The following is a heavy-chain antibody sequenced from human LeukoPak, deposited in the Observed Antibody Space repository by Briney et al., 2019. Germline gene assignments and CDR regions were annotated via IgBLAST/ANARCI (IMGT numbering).Heavy chain of an antibody. CDR1: GGTFSSYA. CDR3: AILESVDTAMADVDPDV. V-gene: IGHV1-69*13. J-gene: IGHJ6*02. D-gene: IGHD5-18*01. Sequence: SVKVSCKASGGTFSSYAISWVRQAPGQGLEWMGGIIPIFGTANYAQKFQGRVTITADESTSTAYMELSSLRSEDTAAYYCAILESVDTAMADVDPDVWGQGTTVTVSS. CDR2: IIPIFGTA.